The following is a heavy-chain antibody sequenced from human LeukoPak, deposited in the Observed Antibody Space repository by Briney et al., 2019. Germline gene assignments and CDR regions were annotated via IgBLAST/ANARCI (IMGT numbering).Heavy chain of an antibody. V-gene: IGHV1-2*02. CDR1: GYTFTGYY. Sequence: GASVKVSCKASGYTFTGYYMHWVRQAPGQGLEWMGWINPNSGGTSYAQKFQGRVTMTRDTSISTAYMELSRLRSDDTAVYYCARGEYSSSPGDYWGQGTLVTVSS. D-gene: IGHD6-13*01. J-gene: IGHJ4*02. CDR2: INPNSGGT. CDR3: ARGEYSSSPGDY.